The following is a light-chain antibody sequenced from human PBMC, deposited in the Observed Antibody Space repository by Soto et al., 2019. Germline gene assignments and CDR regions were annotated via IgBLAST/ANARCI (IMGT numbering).Light chain of an antibody. J-gene: IGLJ3*02. Sequence: QSALTQPPSASGSPGQSVTISCTGTSSDVGGSNFVSWYRQHPGKAPKLMIYEVSKRPSGVPDRFSGSKSGNTASLTVSGLQAEDEADYYCSSYAVYNTVVFGGGTKLTVL. CDR2: EVS. CDR1: SSDVGGSNF. V-gene: IGLV2-8*01. CDR3: SSYAVYNTVV.